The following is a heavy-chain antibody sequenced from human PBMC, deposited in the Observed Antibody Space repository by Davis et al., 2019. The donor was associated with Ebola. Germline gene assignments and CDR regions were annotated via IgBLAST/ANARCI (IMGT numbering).Heavy chain of an antibody. D-gene: IGHD4-17*01. CDR3: AREVGSTLRGLEYYFDS. Sequence: GGSLRLSCRVFGFNFGAYAINWVCQAPGNGLEWVSVIYIGGSTYYADSVKGRFTISRHNSKNTLSLQMNSVGAEETAVYYCAREVGSTLRGLEYYFDSWGQGTLVTVSS. J-gene: IGHJ4*02. CDR2: IYIGGST. CDR1: GFNFGAYA. V-gene: IGHV3-66*01.